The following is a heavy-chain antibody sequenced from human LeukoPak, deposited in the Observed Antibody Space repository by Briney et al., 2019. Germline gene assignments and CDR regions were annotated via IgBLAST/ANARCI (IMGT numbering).Heavy chain of an antibody. CDR3: AIRGLPDV. CDR2: IKQDGSEK. CDR1: GFTFSSYS. Sequence: RGSLRLSCAAPGFTFSSYSMCWGRQAPGKGVEWVFNIKQDGSEKYYVDSVKGRCTISRDNAKNSLYLQMNSLRVEDTFVYCCAIRGLPDVWGKGTTVTVSS. J-gene: IGHJ6*03. V-gene: IGHV3-7*01. D-gene: IGHD2-15*01.